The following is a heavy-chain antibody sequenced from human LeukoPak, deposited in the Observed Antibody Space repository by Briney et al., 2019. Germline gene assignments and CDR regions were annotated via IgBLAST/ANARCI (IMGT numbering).Heavy chain of an antibody. J-gene: IGHJ3*02. V-gene: IGHV4-30-4*01. D-gene: IGHD3-10*01. CDR2: IYYSGSP. CDR3: ARREVRGLIFGAFDI. Sequence: SETLSLTCTVSGGSISSGGYYWSWIRQRPGKGLEWFGYIYYSGSPYYKQSLNSRVTISIGTYKSQFSLQLTSVTAADTAVYYCARREVRGLIFGAFDIWGQGTMVTVSS. CDR1: GGSISSGGYY.